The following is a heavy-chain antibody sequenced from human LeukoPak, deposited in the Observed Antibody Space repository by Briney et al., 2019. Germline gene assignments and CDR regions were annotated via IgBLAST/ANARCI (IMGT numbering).Heavy chain of an antibody. CDR1: GFTFSSYA. D-gene: IGHD2-2*01. CDR3: AKCDFSSTSCYPKLYN. CDR2: ISGSGGST. Sequence: GRCLRLSWAASGFTFSSYAMSWVRQAPGKGLEWVSAISGSGGSTYYADSVKCRFTSSRDNSKNTLSLQMNSLRAEDTAVYYCAKCDFSSTSCYPKLYNWGERTLVSVS. V-gene: IGHV3-23*01. J-gene: IGHJ4*02.